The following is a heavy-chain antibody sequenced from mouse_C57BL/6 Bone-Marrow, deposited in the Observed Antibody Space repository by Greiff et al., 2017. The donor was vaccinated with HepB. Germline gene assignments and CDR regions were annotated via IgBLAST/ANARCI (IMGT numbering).Heavy chain of an antibody. CDR3: AFDY. V-gene: IGHV1-81*01. J-gene: IGHJ2*01. CDR2: IYPRSGNT. Sequence: VQLQQSGAELVKPGVSVKISCKASGYAFSSYWMNWVKQRTGQGLEWIGEIYPRSGNTYYNEKFKGKATLTADKSSSTAYMELRSLTSEDSAVYFCAFDYWGQGTTLTVSS. CDR1: GYAFSSYW.